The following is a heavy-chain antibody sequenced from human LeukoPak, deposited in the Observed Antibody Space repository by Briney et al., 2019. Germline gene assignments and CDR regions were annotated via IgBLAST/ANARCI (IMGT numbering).Heavy chain of an antibody. V-gene: IGHV1-2*04. CDR2: INPNSGGT. Sequence: ASVKVSCKASGYTFTGYYMHWVRQAPGQGLEWMGWINPNSGGTNYAQKFQGWVTMTRDTSISTAYMELSRLRSDDTAVYYCARADLYYYGMDVWGKGTMVTVSS. CDR3: ARADLYYYGMDV. CDR1: GYTFTGYY. J-gene: IGHJ6*04.